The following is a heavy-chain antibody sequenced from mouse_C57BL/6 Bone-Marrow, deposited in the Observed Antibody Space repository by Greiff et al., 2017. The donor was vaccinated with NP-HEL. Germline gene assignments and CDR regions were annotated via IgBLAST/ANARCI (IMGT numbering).Heavy chain of an antibody. V-gene: IGHV1-81*01. CDR3: ARLESLWLRRNRDY. J-gene: IGHJ2*01. CDR2: IYPRSGNT. CDR1: GYTFTSYG. Sequence: QVQLKQSGAELARPGASVKLSCKASGYTFTSYGISWVKQRTGQGLEWIGEIYPRSGNTYYIEKFKGKATLTADKSSSTAYMELRSLTSEDSAVYFCARLESLWLRRNRDYWGQGTTLTVSS. D-gene: IGHD2-2*01.